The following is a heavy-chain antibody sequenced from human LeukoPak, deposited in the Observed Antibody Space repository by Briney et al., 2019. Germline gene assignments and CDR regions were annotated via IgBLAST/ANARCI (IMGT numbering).Heavy chain of an antibody. J-gene: IGHJ4*02. CDR1: GGSISSGSYY. CDR3: ATHDKTSSGYYGY. CDR2: IYTSGST. D-gene: IGHD3-22*01. V-gene: IGHV4-61*02. Sequence: SQTLSLTCTVSGGSISSGSYYWSWLRQPAGKGLEWIGRIYTSGSTNYNPSLKSRVTISVDTSKNQFSLKLSSVTAADTAVYYCATHDKTSSGYYGYWGQGTLVTVSS.